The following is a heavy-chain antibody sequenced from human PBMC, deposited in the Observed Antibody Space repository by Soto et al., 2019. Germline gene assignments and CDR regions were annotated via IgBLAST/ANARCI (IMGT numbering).Heavy chain of an antibody. D-gene: IGHD4-4*01. CDR2: ISWNSGSI. V-gene: IGHV3-9*01. CDR3: AKVYSTSYYYMDV. Sequence: EVQLVESGGGLVQPGRSLRLSCAASGFTFDDYAMRWVRQAPGKGLEWVSGISWNSGSIGYAGSVKGRFTISRDNAKKSLYLQMNSLRVEDTALYYCAKVYSTSYYYMDVWGKGTTVTVSS. J-gene: IGHJ6*03. CDR1: GFTFDDYA.